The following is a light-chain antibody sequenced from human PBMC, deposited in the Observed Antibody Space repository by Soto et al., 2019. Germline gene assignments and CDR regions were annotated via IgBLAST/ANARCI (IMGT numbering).Light chain of an antibody. CDR2: DTF. V-gene: IGKV3-20*01. Sequence: EIVLMQSPGTLSLSPGEGATLSCRASQSVNNNYLAWYQQKPGQAPTVLIFDTFRRATGVPDRFSGSGSGTDFTLTISRLEPEDFALYYCQQYNNWPRFTFGPGTKVDIK. J-gene: IGKJ3*01. CDR3: QQYNNWPRFT. CDR1: QSVNNNY.